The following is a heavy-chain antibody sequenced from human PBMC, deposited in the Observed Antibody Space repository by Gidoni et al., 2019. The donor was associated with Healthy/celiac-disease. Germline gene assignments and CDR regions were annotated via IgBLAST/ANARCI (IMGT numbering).Heavy chain of an antibody. CDR3: GAAAGQTANFDY. D-gene: IGHD6-13*01. J-gene: IGHJ4*02. CDR2: ISSSSSYT. CDR1: GVPFSDYY. V-gene: IGHV3-11*06. Sequence: QVQLVESGGGVGKPGGALRVSRAASGVPFSDYYMSWIRQAPGKGLEWVSYISSSSSYTTYADSVKGRFTISRDNAKNSLYLQMNSLRAEDTAVYYCGAAAGQTANFDYWGQGTLVTVSS.